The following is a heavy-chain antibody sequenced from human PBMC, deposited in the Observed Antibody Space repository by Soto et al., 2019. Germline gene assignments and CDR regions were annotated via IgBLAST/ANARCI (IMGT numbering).Heavy chain of an antibody. CDR3: AADYITGTTSSFYYYYYGMDV. J-gene: IGHJ6*02. Sequence: SVKVSCKASGFTFTSSAMQWVRQARGQRLEWIGWIVVGSGNTNYAQKFQERVTITRDMSTSTAYMELSSLRSEDTAVYYCAADYITGTTSSFYYYYYGMDVWGQGTTVTVSS. CDR2: IVVGSGNT. V-gene: IGHV1-58*02. D-gene: IGHD1-20*01. CDR1: GFTFTSSA.